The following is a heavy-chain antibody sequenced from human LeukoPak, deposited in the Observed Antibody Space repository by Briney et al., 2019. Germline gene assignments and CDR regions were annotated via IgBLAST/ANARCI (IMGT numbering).Heavy chain of an antibody. V-gene: IGHV4-39*07. D-gene: IGHD3-10*01. Sequence: PSETLSLTCTVSGGSITSSSYYWGWIRQPPGKGLQWIGSIYYSGSTHYTPSLKSRVTISIDTSKNQFSLKLSSVTAADTAVYYCARAGWYYGSGSYYPFDYWGQGTLVTVSS. CDR3: ARAGWYYGSGSYYPFDY. CDR2: IYYSGST. J-gene: IGHJ4*02. CDR1: GGSITSSSYY.